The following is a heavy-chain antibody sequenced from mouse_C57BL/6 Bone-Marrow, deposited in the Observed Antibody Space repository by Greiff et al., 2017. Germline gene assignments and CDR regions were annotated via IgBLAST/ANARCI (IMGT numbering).Heavy chain of an antibody. D-gene: IGHD1-1*01. V-gene: IGHV14-3*01. CDR2: IDPANGNT. J-gene: IGHJ4*01. CDR1: GFNIKNTY. Sequence: EVQLQQSVAELVRPGASVKLSCTASGFNIKNTYMHWVKQRPEQGLEWIGRIDPANGNTKYAPKFQGKATITADPASNTAYLQLSSLTSEDTAIYYCGYGSSFYYYAMDYWGQGTSVTVSS. CDR3: GYGSSFYYYAMDY.